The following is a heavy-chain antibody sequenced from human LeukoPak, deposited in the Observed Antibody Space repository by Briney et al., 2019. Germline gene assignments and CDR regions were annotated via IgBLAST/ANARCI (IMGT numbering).Heavy chain of an antibody. J-gene: IGHJ6*04. D-gene: IGHD5-12*01. Sequence: LRHLCAASEFTYRSYAIHGVPQAPGKGLEWVAVISYDGSNKYYADSVKGRFTISRDNSKNTLYLPMNSLRAEDTAVYYCASDPFIVATILRSHYYYGMDVWGKGTTATVSS. CDR2: ISYDGSNK. V-gene: IGHV3-30*04. CDR3: ASDPFIVATILRSHYYYGMDV. CDR1: EFTYRSYA.